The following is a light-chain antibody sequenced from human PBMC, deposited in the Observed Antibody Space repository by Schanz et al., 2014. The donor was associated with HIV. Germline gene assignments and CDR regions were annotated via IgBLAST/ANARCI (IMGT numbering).Light chain of an antibody. J-gene: IGLJ2*01. CDR1: SGDVGSYNY. Sequence: QSALTQPASVSGSPGQSISISCTGTSGDVGSYNYVSWYQQHPGKAPKLMIYDVSNRPSGVSNRFSGSKSGNTASLTISGLQAEDEAHYYCTSYTSSSTVVFGGGTKLTVL. V-gene: IGLV2-14*03. CDR2: DVS. CDR3: TSYTSSSTVV.